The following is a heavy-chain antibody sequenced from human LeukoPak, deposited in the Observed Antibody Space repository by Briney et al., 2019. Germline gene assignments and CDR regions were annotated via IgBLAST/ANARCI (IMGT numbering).Heavy chain of an antibody. CDR1: GFTFTAYY. Sequence: GASLKVPCKASGFTFTAYYMHWVRQAPGQGLEWMGWINPKNGGTTYAQNFQGRVTMTRDTSISTAYMEISSLRSDDTAVYYCARGGSGSYSGWFDPWGQGTLVTVSS. J-gene: IGHJ5*02. CDR3: ARGGSGSYSGWFDP. CDR2: INPKNGGT. V-gene: IGHV1-2*02. D-gene: IGHD3-10*01.